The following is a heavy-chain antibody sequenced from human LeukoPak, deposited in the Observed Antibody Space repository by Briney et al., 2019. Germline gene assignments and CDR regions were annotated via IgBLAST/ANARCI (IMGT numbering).Heavy chain of an antibody. CDR2: IYHSGST. CDR1: GYSISSGYY. D-gene: IGHD2-8*02. Sequence: PSETLSLTCAVSGYSISSGYYWGWIRQPPGKGLEWIGSIYHSGSTYYNPSLKSRVTISVDTSKNQFSLKLSSVTAADTAVYYFARHAPGGYWGAFDIWGQGTMVTVSS. V-gene: IGHV4-38-2*01. J-gene: IGHJ3*02. CDR3: ARHAPGGYWGAFDI.